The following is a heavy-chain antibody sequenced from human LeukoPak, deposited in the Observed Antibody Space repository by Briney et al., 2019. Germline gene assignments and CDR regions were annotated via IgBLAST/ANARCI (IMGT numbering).Heavy chain of an antibody. CDR1: GGSISSSSYY. D-gene: IGHD6-13*01. V-gene: IGHV4-39*07. J-gene: IGHJ6*03. Sequence: SETLSLTGTVSGGSISSSSYYWGWIRQPPGKGLEWIGSIYYSGSTYYNPSLKSRVTISVDTSKNQFSLKLSSVTAADTAVYYCAESGIAAAGAPIYYYYYMDVWGKGTTVTVSS. CDR2: IYYSGST. CDR3: AESGIAAAGAPIYYYYYMDV.